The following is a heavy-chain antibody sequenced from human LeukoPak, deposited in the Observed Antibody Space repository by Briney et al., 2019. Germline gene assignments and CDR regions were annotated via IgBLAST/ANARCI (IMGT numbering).Heavy chain of an antibody. Sequence: PSETLSLTCAVSGGSISSSNWWSWVRQPPGKGLEWIGEIYHSGSTNYNPSLKSRVTISVDKSKNQFSLKLSSVTAADTAVYYCARAGPSRTYDSSGYYLDYWGQGTLVTVSS. D-gene: IGHD3-22*01. V-gene: IGHV4-4*02. CDR2: IYHSGST. CDR1: GGSISSSNW. CDR3: ARAGPSRTYDSSGYYLDY. J-gene: IGHJ4*02.